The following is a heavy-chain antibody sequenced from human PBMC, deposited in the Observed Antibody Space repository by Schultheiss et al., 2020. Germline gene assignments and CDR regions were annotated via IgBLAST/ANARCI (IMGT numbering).Heavy chain of an antibody. CDR3: ARDRRELLDIVVVVAAPLGWFDP. J-gene: IGHJ5*02. CDR1: GFTFSSYG. D-gene: IGHD2-15*01. CDR2: IWYDGSNK. V-gene: IGHV3-33*01. Sequence: GGSLRLSCAASGFTFSSYGMHWVRQAPGKGLEWVAVIWYDGSNKYYADSVKGRFTISRDNSKNTLYLQMNSLRAEDTAVYYCARDRRELLDIVVVVAAPLGWFDPWGQGTLVTVSS.